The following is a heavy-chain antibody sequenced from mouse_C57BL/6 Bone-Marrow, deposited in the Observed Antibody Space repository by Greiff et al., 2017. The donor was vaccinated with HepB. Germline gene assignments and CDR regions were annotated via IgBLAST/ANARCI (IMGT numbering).Heavy chain of an antibody. CDR1: GYTFTSYW. D-gene: IGHD3-2*02. J-gene: IGHJ2*01. CDR2: IDPSDSYT. V-gene: IGHV1-69*01. Sequence: QVQLKQPGAELVMPGASVKLSCKASGYTFTSYWMHWVKQRPGQGLDWIGEIDPSDSYTNYNQKFKGKSTLTVDKSSSTAYMQLSSLTSEDSAVYYCAREETAQASYYFDYWGQGTTLTVSS. CDR3: AREETAQASYYFDY.